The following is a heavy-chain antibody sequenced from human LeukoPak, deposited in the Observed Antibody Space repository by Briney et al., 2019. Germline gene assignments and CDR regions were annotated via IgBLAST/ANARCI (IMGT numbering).Heavy chain of an antibody. CDR2: ISSIVSYI. CDR3: ARDFEGATPFDY. Sequence: GGSLRLSCAASGVTFSSYSMNWVRQAPGKGLEWGSSISSIVSYIYYAESVKGRFTISRENAKNSLYLHMHSLRAEDTAVYYCARDFEGATPFDYRGQGTLVTVSS. D-gene: IGHD1-26*01. V-gene: IGHV3-21*01. CDR1: GVTFSSYS. J-gene: IGHJ4*02.